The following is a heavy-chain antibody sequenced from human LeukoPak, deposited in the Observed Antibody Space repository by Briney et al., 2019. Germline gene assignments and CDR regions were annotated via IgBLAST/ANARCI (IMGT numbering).Heavy chain of an antibody. CDR3: ARGTTVVTDYMDV. D-gene: IGHD3-22*01. Sequence: ASVKVSCKVSGYSLTKLSIHWVRQAPANGREWMGGFDPEDGETIYAHKFQDRVTMTEDTSTDTAYMELSSLRSEDTAVYYCARGTTVVTDYMDVWGKGTTVTISS. CDR1: GYSLTKLS. J-gene: IGHJ6*03. V-gene: IGHV1-24*01. CDR2: FDPEDGET.